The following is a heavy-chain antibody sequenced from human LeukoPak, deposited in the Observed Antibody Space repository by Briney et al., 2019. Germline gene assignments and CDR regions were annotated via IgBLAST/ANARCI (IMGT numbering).Heavy chain of an antibody. CDR3: ARPLVGDALDY. J-gene: IGHJ4*02. CDR1: GFTFSRYG. CDR2: IWYDGSNE. V-gene: IGHV3-33*01. Sequence: SPRLSCAASGFTFSRYGMHWVRQAPGKGLEWVAVIWYDGSNEYYADSVKGRFTIFRDNSKNTLHLQMNSLRAEDTAVYYCARPLVGDALDYWGQGTRVTVSS. D-gene: IGHD1-26*01.